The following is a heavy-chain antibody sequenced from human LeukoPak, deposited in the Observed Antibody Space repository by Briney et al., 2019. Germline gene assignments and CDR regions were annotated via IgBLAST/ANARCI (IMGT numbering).Heavy chain of an antibody. CDR2: ISAYNGNT. J-gene: IGHJ6*04. CDR3: ARDPGTSCDPMLCGMDV. CDR1: GYTFTSYG. Sequence: ASVKVSCRASGYTFTSYGISWVRQAPGQGLEWMGWISAYNGNTNYAQKLQGRVTMTTDTSTSTAYMELRSLRSDDTAVYYCARDPGTSCDPMLCGMDVWGKGTTVTVSS. D-gene: IGHD2-2*01. V-gene: IGHV1-18*04.